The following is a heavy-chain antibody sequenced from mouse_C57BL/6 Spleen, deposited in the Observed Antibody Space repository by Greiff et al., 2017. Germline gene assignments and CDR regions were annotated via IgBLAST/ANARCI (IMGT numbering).Heavy chain of an antibody. CDR1: GYTFTDYE. J-gene: IGHJ2*01. V-gene: IGHV1-15*01. Sequence: VQLQQPGAELVRPGASVTLSCKASGYTFTDYEMHWVKQTPVHGLEWIGAIDPETGGTAYNQKFKGKAILTADKSASTAYMELRSLTSEDSAVXYCTGRTLTYYFDDWGQGTTLTVSS. CDR3: TGRTLTYYFDD. D-gene: IGHD4-1*01. CDR2: IDPETGGT.